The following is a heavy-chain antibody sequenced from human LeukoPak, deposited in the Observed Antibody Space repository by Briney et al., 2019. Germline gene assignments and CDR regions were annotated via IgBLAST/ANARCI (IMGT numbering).Heavy chain of an antibody. CDR1: GFTFDDYD. CDR3: AKAPVTTCRGAYCYPFDY. Sequence: GGSLRLSCAASGFTFDDYDMSWVRQVPGKGLEWVSAISDSGNTYHADSVKGRFTISRDSSKNTLFLQMNRLRPEDAAVYYCAKAPVTTCRGAYCYPFDYWGQGALVTVSS. D-gene: IGHD2-21*01. J-gene: IGHJ4*02. V-gene: IGHV3-23*01. CDR2: ISDSGNT.